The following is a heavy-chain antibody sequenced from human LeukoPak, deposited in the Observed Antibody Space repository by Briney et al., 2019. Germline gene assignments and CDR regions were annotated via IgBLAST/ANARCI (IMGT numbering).Heavy chain of an antibody. V-gene: IGHV3-9*01. Sequence: GGSLRLSCAASGFTFDDYAMHWVRQAPGKGLEWVSGISWNSGSIGYADSVKGRFTISRDNAKNSLYLQMNSLRAEDTAVYYCARDTFNYNSDYWGQGTLVTVSS. D-gene: IGHD1-20*01. CDR3: ARDTFNYNSDY. CDR2: ISWNSGSI. CDR1: GFTFDDYA. J-gene: IGHJ4*02.